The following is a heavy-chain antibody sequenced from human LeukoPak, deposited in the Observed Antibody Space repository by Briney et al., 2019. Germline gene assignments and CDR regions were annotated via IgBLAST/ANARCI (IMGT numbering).Heavy chain of an antibody. CDR2: IYYSGST. J-gene: IGHJ4*02. CDR3: ARHYEIKNRYYFDY. D-gene: IGHD3-9*01. CDR1: GGSISSYH. V-gene: IGHV4-59*01. Sequence: SETLSLTCTVSGGSISSYHWSWIRQPPGKGLEWIGYIYYSGSTNYNPSLKSRVTISVDTSKNQFPLKLSSVTAADTAVYYCARHYEIKNRYYFDYWGQGTLVTVSS.